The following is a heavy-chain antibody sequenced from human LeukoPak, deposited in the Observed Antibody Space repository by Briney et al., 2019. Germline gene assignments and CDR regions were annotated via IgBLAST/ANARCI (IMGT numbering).Heavy chain of an antibody. CDR3: ARVQYSSSWYNYYYYMDV. J-gene: IGHJ6*03. Sequence: AGGSLRLSCTASGFTFGDYAMSWVRQAPGKGLEWVSAITASGGSTYYADSVKGRFTISRDNSKNTLYLQMNSLRAEDTAVYYCARVQYSSSWYNYYYYMDVWGKGTTVTISS. D-gene: IGHD6-13*01. CDR2: ITASGGST. V-gene: IGHV3-23*01. CDR1: GFTFGDYA.